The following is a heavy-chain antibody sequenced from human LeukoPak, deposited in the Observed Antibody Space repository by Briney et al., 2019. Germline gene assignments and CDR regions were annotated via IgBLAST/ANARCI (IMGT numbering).Heavy chain of an antibody. J-gene: IGHJ4*02. V-gene: IGHV1-18*01. Sequence: ASVKISCKTSGYNFNRYSITWVRQAPGQGLEWMGWVSTSNGATNYAEKFQGRVTMTTETVTKTAYLELRRLTSGDTAMYFCARVSDTSMVTPGFDSWGQGTLVTVS. CDR3: ARVSDTSMVTPGFDS. CDR1: GYNFNRYS. CDR2: VSTSNGAT. D-gene: IGHD5-18*01.